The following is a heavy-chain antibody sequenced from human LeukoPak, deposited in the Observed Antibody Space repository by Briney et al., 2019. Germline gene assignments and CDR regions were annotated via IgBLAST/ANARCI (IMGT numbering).Heavy chain of an antibody. D-gene: IGHD3-3*02. CDR2: INPNSGGT. V-gene: IGHV1-2*02. J-gene: IGHJ4*02. Sequence: ASVKVSCKASGYTFTGYYMHWVRQAPGQGLEWMGWINPNSGGTNYAQKFQGRVTMTRDTSISTAYMELSRLRSDDTAVYYCARDSITSKELVLFDYWGQGTLVTVSS. CDR3: ARDSITSKELVLFDY. CDR1: GYTFTGYY.